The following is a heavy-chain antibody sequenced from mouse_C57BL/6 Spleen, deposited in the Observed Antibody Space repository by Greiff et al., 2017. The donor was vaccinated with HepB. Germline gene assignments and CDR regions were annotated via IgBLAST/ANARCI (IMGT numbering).Heavy chain of an antibody. CDR1: GYTFTSYT. J-gene: IGHJ4*01. CDR2: INPSSGYT. CDR3: ARNDYDGDAMDY. Sequence: QVQLQQSGAELARPGASVKMSCKASGYTFTSYTMHWVKQRPGQGLEWIGYINPSSGYTKYNQKFKDKATLTADKSSSTAYMQLSSLTSEDSAVYYCARNDYDGDAMDYWGQGTSVTVSS. D-gene: IGHD2-4*01. V-gene: IGHV1-4*01.